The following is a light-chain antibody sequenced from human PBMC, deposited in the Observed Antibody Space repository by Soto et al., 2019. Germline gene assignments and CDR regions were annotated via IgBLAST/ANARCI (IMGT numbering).Light chain of an antibody. CDR2: TAS. CDR1: RSTSMY. V-gene: IGKV1-39*01. CDR3: QQTYTLPPT. J-gene: IGKJ1*01. Sequence: DIPMTQSPSSLSASVGDRVTITCRASRSTSMYLNWYQQKPGKAPKLLIYTASSLQSAVPSRFSGRGSETGYTLTISNLQPDDFAIYYCQQTYTLPPTFGQGTKVEIK.